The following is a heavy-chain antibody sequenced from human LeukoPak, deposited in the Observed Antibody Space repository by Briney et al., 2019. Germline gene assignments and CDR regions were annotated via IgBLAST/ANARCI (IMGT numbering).Heavy chain of an antibody. J-gene: IGHJ4*02. Sequence: GESLKISCKGSGYSFTSYWIGWVRQMPGKGLEWMVIIYPGDSDTRYSPSYEGQVTISADKSNITAYLQWSSLKASDTAMYYCARLDGSGIYGGDYWGQGTLVTVSS. D-gene: IGHD3-10*01. CDR3: ARLDGSGIYGGDY. V-gene: IGHV5-51*01. CDR1: GYSFTSYW. CDR2: IYPGDSDT.